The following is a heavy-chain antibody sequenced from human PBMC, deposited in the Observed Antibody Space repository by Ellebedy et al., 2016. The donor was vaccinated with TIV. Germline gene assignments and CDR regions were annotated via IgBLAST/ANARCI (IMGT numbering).Heavy chain of an antibody. CDR2: VYYSGSP. CDR3: ARTDPWQPIDD. D-gene: IGHD2-21*02. CDR1: GGSISGSTNY. V-gene: IGHV4-39*01. J-gene: IGHJ4*02. Sequence: MPSETLSLTCTVSGGSISGSTNYWGWIRQPPGKGLEYIGSVYYSGSPYYNPSFKSRVTLSADTSKNQFSLNLRTATAADTAVYYCARTDPWQPIDDWGQGILVSVSS.